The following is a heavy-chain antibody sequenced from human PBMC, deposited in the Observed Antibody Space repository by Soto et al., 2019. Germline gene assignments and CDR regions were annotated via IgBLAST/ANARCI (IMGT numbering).Heavy chain of an antibody. CDR1: GFSFDDYA. J-gene: IGHJ6*02. CDR3: AKSTGGTANGLDV. D-gene: IGHD2-8*02. V-gene: IGHV3-9*01. CDR2: ISWKSGSI. Sequence: EVQLGESGGGLVQPGRSLRLSCAASGFSFDDYAMHWVRQAPGKGLEWVSGISWKSGSIGYADSVKGRFTISRDNAKNSLYLQMTSLTGDDTALYYCAKSTGGTANGLDVWGQGTTVTVSS.